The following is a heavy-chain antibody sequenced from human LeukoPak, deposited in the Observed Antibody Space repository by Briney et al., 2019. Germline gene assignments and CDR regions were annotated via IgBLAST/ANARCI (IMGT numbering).Heavy chain of an antibody. CDR2: INPNSGGT. CDR3: ASPSPTVAGTIWALDY. Sequence: ASVKVSCKASGYTFTDYYMHWVRQAPGQGLEWMGWINPNSGGTNYAQNFQGRVTMTRDTSISTAYMELSRLRSDDTAVYHCASPSPTVAGTIWALDYWGQGTLVTVSS. D-gene: IGHD6-19*01. V-gene: IGHV1-2*02. J-gene: IGHJ4*02. CDR1: GYTFTDYY.